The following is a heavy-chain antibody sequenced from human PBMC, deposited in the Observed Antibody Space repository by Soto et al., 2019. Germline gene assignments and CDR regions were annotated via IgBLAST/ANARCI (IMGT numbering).Heavy chain of an antibody. CDR1: GFTFSSYP. D-gene: IGHD4-17*01. CDR3: ARGPSYSDSYFDH. CDR2: ISASGHNT. V-gene: IGHV3-23*01. J-gene: IGHJ4*02. Sequence: GSLRLSCAASGFTFSSYPMSWVRQAPGKGLEWVSAISASGHNTYYADSVEGRFTISRDNSKNTVYLQMDSLRLEDTAVYYCARGPSYSDSYFDHWGQGTLVTVSS.